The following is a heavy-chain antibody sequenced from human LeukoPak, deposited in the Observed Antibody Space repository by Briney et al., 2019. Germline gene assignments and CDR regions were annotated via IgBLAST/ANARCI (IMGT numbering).Heavy chain of an antibody. Sequence: SETLSLTCTVSGGSISSGGYYWSWIRQPPGKGLEWIGYIYHSGSTYYNPSLKSRVTISVDRSKNQFSLKLSSVTAADTAVYYCARVVEQWLVHFDYWGQGTLVTVSS. D-gene: IGHD6-19*01. CDR2: IYHSGST. V-gene: IGHV4-30-2*01. CDR3: ARVVEQWLVHFDY. CDR1: GGSISSGGYY. J-gene: IGHJ4*02.